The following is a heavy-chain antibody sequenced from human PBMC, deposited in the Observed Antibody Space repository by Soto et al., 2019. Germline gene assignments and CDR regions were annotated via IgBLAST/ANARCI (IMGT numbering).Heavy chain of an antibody. CDR2: IYYSGST. V-gene: IGHV4-59*08. J-gene: IGHJ3*02. D-gene: IGHD1-1*01. CDR3: ARLTGTTPYDAFDI. Sequence: PSETLSLTCTVSGGCISSYYWSWIRQPPGKGLEWIGYIYYSGSTNYNPSLKSRVTISVDTSKNQFSLKLSSVTAADTAVYYCARLTGTTPYDAFDIWGQGTMVTVSS. CDR1: GGCISSYY.